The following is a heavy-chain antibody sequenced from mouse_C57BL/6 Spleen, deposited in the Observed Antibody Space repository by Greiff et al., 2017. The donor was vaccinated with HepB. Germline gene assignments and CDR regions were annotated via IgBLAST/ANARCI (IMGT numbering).Heavy chain of an antibody. CDR2: IDPSDSYT. CDR3: ARCGYYVLDY. V-gene: IGHV1-59*01. Sequence: QVQLKQPGAELVRPGTSVKLSCKASGYTFTSYWMHWVKQRPGQGLEWIGVIDPSDSYTNYNQKFKGKATLTVDTSSSTAYMQLSSLTSEDSAVYYCARCGYYVLDYWGQGTTLTVSS. D-gene: IGHD2-3*01. J-gene: IGHJ2*01. CDR1: GYTFTSYW.